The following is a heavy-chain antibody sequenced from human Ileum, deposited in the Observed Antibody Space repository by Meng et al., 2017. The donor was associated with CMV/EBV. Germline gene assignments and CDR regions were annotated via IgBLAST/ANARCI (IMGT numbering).Heavy chain of an antibody. Sequence: TCSSDANSWVGQAAGQGLEGMEKSIAVVGVGHYAQKFQGRLTRSADKYTSKDYMEMSRLRYEDTDVYYCAKTRVTGNYIGQWFDPRGQGTLVTVSS. CDR3: AKTRVTGNYIGQWFDP. J-gene: IGHJ5*02. CDR2: SIAVVGVG. D-gene: IGHD3-9*01. V-gene: IGHV1-69*04. CDR1: TCSSDA.